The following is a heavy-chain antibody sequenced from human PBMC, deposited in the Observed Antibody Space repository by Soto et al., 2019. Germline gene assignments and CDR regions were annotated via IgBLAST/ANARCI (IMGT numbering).Heavy chain of an antibody. V-gene: IGHV4-30-4*08. CDR1: GGSINRVAYY. CDR3: AVDTTIEGPNWLDP. J-gene: IGHJ5*02. D-gene: IGHD5-18*01. CDR2: VYHTGNT. Sequence: LSLTCTVSGGSINRVAYYWSWIRQLPGKGLEWIGYVYHTGNTDYNPSLKSRISISVDTSKNQFSMDLKDVTAADTAVYYCAVDTTIEGPNWLDPRGQGTLVTVSS.